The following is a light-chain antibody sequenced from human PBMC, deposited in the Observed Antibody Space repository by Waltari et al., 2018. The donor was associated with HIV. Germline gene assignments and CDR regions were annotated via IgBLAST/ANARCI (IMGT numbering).Light chain of an antibody. V-gene: IGKV1-33*01. CDR3: QQYDNLPLT. CDR1: QDIIKY. Sequence: DIQMTQSPSSLPASVRDRVTITCQASQDIIKYLNWYQQKPGKAPKLLIYAASNLETGVPARFSGGGSGTDFTFTISSLQPEDIATYYCQQYDNLPLTFGGGTKVEI. CDR2: AAS. J-gene: IGKJ4*01.